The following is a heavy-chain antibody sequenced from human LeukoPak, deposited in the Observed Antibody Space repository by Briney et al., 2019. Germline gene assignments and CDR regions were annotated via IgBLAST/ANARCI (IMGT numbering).Heavy chain of an antibody. CDR1: GGSISSHY. J-gene: IGHJ5*02. CDR3: ARQVPAATPWFDP. Sequence: PSETLSLTCTVSGGSISSHYWSWIRQPPGKGLEWIGYIYYSGSTNYNPSLKSRVTISVDTSKNQFSLKLSSVTAADTAVYYCARQVPAATPWFDPWGQGTLVTVSS. D-gene: IGHD2-2*01. V-gene: IGHV4-59*08. CDR2: IYYSGST.